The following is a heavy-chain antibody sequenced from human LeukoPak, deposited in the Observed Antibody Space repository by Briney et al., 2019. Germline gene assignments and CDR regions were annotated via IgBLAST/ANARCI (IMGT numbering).Heavy chain of an antibody. V-gene: IGHV3-48*01. J-gene: IGHJ6*03. CDR3: AKNGDRGAYCSGGSCYPYYYYYIDV. D-gene: IGHD2-15*01. CDR2: ISSRSSTI. Sequence: GGSLRLSCTASGFTFSSYSMNWVRQAPGKGLEWVSYISSRSSTIYSADSVKGRFTISRDNAKNSLYLQMNSLRAEDTAIYYCAKNGDRGAYCSGGSCYPYYYYYIDVWGKGTTVTISS. CDR1: GFTFSSYS.